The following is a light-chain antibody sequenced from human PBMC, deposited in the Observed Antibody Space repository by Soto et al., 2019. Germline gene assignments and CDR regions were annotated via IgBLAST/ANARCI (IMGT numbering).Light chain of an antibody. CDR3: QHYGSSPGT. J-gene: IGKJ5*01. CDR1: QSVSSSY. Sequence: EIVLTQSPGTLSLSPGERATLSCRASQSVSSSYLAWYQQKPGQAPRLLIYDASSRATGIPDRFSGSGSGTDITLTISRLEPEDFAVFYCQHYGSSPGTFGQGTRLEIK. CDR2: DAS. V-gene: IGKV3-20*01.